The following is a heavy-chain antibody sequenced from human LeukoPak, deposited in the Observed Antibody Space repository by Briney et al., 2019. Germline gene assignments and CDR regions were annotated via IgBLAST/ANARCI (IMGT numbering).Heavy chain of an antibody. Sequence: GGSLRLSCAASGFTFSSYGMHWVRQAPGKGLEWVAVIWYDGSNKYYADSVKGRFTISRDNSKNTLYLQMNSLRAEDTAVYYCAKKKGQAAAGTELVWIHYWGQGTLVTVSS. V-gene: IGHV3-33*06. J-gene: IGHJ4*02. CDR2: IWYDGSNK. D-gene: IGHD6-13*01. CDR1: GFTFSSYG. CDR3: AKKKGQAAAGTELVWIHY.